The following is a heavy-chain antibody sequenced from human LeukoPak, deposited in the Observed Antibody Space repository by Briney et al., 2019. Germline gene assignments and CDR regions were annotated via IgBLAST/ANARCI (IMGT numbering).Heavy chain of an antibody. J-gene: IGHJ5*02. V-gene: IGHV4-30-2*01. CDR1: GGSISSGGYY. CDR3: ARGGGFLEWLLSWFDP. Sequence: SETLSLTCTVSGGSISSGGYYWSWIRQPPGKGLEWIGYIYHSGSTYYNPSLKSRVTISVDRFKNQFSLKLSSVTAADTAVYYCARGGGFLEWLLSWFDPWGQGTLVTVSS. CDR2: IYHSGST. D-gene: IGHD3-3*01.